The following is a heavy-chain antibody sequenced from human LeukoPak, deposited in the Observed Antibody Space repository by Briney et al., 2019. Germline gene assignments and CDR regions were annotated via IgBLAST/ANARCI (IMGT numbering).Heavy chain of an antibody. Sequence: GGSLRLSCAASGFTFSSYAMSWVRQAPGKGLEWVSAISGSGGSTYYADSVKGRFTISRDNSKNTLYLQMNSLRAEDTAVYYCAKDDGKSIVVVPAAAFDYWGQGTLVTVSS. CDR3: AKDDGKSIVVVPAAAFDY. CDR2: ISGSGGST. J-gene: IGHJ4*02. V-gene: IGHV3-23*01. CDR1: GFTFSSYA. D-gene: IGHD2-2*01.